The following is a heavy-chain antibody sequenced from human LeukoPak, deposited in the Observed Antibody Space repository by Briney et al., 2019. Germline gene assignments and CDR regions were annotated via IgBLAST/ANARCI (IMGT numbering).Heavy chain of an antibody. J-gene: IGHJ4*02. CDR2: MKKDGSKI. CDR1: GFTFSNYW. Sequence: GGSLRLSCAASGFTFSNYWMNWVRQAPGKELEWVANMKKDGSKIFYVGSVKGRFTISRDNAKNSLYLEMNSLRVEDTAVYYCATSPRDSEYAHFDHWGQGTLVTVSS. CDR3: ATSPRDSEYAHFDH. D-gene: IGHD2-2*01. V-gene: IGHV3-7*01.